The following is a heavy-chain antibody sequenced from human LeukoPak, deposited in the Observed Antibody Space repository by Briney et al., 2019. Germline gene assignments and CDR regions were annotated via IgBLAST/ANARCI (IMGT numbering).Heavy chain of an antibody. J-gene: IGHJ4*02. CDR1: GYTFTSND. CDR3: ARRDNTGFDS. CDR2: MNPNSENT. D-gene: IGHD2-15*01. V-gene: IGHV1-8*01. Sequence: GASVKVSCKASGYTFTSNDLNWVRQASGQGLEWMGWMNPNSENTGYAQKFQGRLTMTRNNSISTAYMELSSLRSEDTALYYCARRDNTGFDSWGQGTLVTVSS.